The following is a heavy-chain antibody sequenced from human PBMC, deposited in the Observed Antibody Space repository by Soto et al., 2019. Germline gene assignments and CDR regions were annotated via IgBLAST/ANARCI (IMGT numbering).Heavy chain of an antibody. Sequence: GGSLRLSCAASGFTFSSYAMSWVRQAPGKGLEWVSAISGSGGSTYYADTVKGRFTISRDNSKNTLYLQMNSLRAEDTAVYYCAKTPTMVRGVIIYWGQGSLATVSS. J-gene: IGHJ4*02. V-gene: IGHV3-23*01. CDR2: ISGSGGST. CDR3: AKTPTMVRGVIIY. CDR1: GFTFSSYA. D-gene: IGHD3-10*01.